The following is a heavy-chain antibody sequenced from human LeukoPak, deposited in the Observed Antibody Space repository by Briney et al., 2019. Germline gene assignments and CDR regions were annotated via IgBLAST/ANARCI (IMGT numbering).Heavy chain of an antibody. CDR2: IYHSGST. CDR1: GGSISSGGYS. CDR3: ARAVVVAWYFDL. J-gene: IGHJ2*01. V-gene: IGHV4-30-2*01. Sequence: TSQTLSLTCGVSGGSISSGGYSWSWIRQPPGKSLEWIGYIYHSGSTNYNPFLKSRVTISVDRSKNQFSLKLSAVTAADTAVYYCARAVVVAWYFDLWGRGTLVTVSS. D-gene: IGHD3-22*01.